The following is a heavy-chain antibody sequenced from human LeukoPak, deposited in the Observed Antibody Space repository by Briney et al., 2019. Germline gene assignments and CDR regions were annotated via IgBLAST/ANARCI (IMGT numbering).Heavy chain of an antibody. Sequence: PGGSLRLSCAASGFTFSSYSMNWVRQAPGKGLEWVSSISSSSSYIYYADSVKGRFTISRDNARNSLYLQMNSLRAEDTAVYYCARDLLHYYDSSGYYPDYWGQGTLVTVSS. CDR2: ISSSSSYI. J-gene: IGHJ4*02. CDR3: ARDLLHYYDSSGYYPDY. V-gene: IGHV3-21*01. CDR1: GFTFSSYS. D-gene: IGHD3-22*01.